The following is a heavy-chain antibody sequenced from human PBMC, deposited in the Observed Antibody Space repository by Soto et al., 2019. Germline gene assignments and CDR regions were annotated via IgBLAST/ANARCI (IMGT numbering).Heavy chain of an antibody. CDR3: ARALSGSYPNFDY. J-gene: IGHJ4*02. D-gene: IGHD1-26*01. CDR1: GFIFRSYA. V-gene: IGHV3-30*09. CDR2: ITYDGANG. Sequence: PGGSLRLSXLASGFIFRSYAMHWVRQAPGKGLEWVAVITYDGANGYYADSVRGRFAISRDNSKSTLFLQMNSLRPEDTAVYYCARALSGSYPNFDYWGQGTLVTVS.